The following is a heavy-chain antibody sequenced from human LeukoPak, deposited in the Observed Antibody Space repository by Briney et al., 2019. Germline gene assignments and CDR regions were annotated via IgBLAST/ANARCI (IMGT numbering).Heavy chain of an antibody. CDR1: GGSISSYY. J-gene: IGHJ6*03. D-gene: IGHD3-16*01. Sequence: ETLSLTCTVSGGSISSYYWSWIRQPPGKGLEWIGYIYYSGSTNYNPSLKSRVTISVDTSKNQFSLKLSSVTAADTAVYYCARGLYDASPVYYYYYYYMDVWGKGTTVTISS. CDR3: ARGLYDASPVYYYYYYYMDV. CDR2: IYYSGST. V-gene: IGHV4-59*01.